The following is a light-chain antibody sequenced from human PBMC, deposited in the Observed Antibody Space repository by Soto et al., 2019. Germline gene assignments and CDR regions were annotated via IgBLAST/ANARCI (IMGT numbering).Light chain of an antibody. CDR3: LQTYNSPLT. Sequence: IVLTKCHATMSESPGARAAIPCQASNGSGSTLAWYRQRPGQAPRLLIYDVNIRASGVPARFSGSRSGTEFTLTISGVQAEDVAIYYCLQTYNSPLTFGQGTRVE. V-gene: IGKV3-15*01. CDR2: DVN. CDR1: NGSGST. J-gene: IGKJ5*01.